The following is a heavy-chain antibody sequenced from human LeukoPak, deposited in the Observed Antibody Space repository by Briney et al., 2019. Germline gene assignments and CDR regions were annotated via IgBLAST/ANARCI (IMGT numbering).Heavy chain of an antibody. CDR3: ARDEYLWSGYYPNQAFDY. Sequence: GGSLRLSCAASGFTFSSNWMTWVRQAPGKGLEWGANIKQDGSEKYYVDSVKGRFTISRDNAKKSLYLQMNSLRAEDTAMYYCARDEYLWSGYYPNQAFDYWGQGTLVTVSS. J-gene: IGHJ4*02. CDR1: GFTFSSNW. CDR2: IKQDGSEK. V-gene: IGHV3-7*01. D-gene: IGHD3-3*01.